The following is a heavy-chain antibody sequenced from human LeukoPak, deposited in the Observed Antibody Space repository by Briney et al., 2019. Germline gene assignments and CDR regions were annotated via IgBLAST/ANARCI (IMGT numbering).Heavy chain of an antibody. Sequence: GGSLRLSCAASGFTFSSHSMNWVRQAPGKGLEWVSFIRSSSSDIYYADSVKGRFTISRDNAKNSLYLQMDSLRAEDTAVYYCARVRSGSLDYWGQGTLVTVSS. CDR3: ARVRSGSLDY. CDR1: GFTFSSHS. D-gene: IGHD1-26*01. CDR2: IRSSSSDI. V-gene: IGHV3-21*01. J-gene: IGHJ4*02.